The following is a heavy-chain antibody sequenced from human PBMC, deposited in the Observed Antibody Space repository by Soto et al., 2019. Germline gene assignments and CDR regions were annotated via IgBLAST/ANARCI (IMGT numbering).Heavy chain of an antibody. J-gene: IGHJ4*02. CDR3: ARGGKPIQLWLLY. CDR2: INHSGST. CDR1: GGSFSGYY. V-gene: IGHV4-34*01. D-gene: IGHD5-18*01. Sequence: PSETLYLTCAVYGGSFSGYYWSWIRQPPGKGLEWIGEINHSGSTNYNPSLKSRVTISVDTSKNQFSLKLSSVTAADTAAYYCARGGKPIQLWLLYWGQGTLVTVSS.